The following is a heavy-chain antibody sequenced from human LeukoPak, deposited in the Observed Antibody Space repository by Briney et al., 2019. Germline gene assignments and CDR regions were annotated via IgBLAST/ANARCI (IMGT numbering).Heavy chain of an antibody. CDR1: GFTFSSYA. V-gene: IGHV3-7*01. J-gene: IGHJ6*03. CDR2: IKEDGSDE. CDR3: AREQRYRSRKTYYYYMDV. Sequence: GGSLRLSCAASGFTFSSYAMTWVRQGPGKGLEWVASIKEDGSDENYVDSVRGRFTISRDNAKNSMNQQVNSLRVQDTAVYYCAREQRYRSRKTYYYYMDVWGKGTTVTVSS. D-gene: IGHD6-19*01.